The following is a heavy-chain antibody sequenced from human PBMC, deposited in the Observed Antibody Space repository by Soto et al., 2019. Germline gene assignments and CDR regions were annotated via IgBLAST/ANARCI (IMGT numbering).Heavy chain of an antibody. CDR3: AISGYSYGRYYYYYGMDV. Sequence: SETLSLTCTVSGGSISSSSYYWGWIRHPPGKGLEWIESIYYSGSTYYNPSLKRRVTISVDTSKNQFSLKLSSVTAADTAVYYCAISGYSYGRYYYYYGMDVWGQGTTVT. V-gene: IGHV4-39*01. CDR2: IYYSGST. J-gene: IGHJ6*02. D-gene: IGHD5-18*01. CDR1: GGSISSSSYY.